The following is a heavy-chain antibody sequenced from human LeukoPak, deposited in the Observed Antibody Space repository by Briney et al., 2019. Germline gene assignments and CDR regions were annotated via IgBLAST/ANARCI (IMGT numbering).Heavy chain of an antibody. CDR1: GFSFSTNG. Sequence: GGSLRLSCAASGFSFSTNGMHWVRQAPGKGLEWVTFMQYDGSEEYYADSVKGRFTISRDNSKNTLYLQMDSLRGEDTAVYYCAGKVAAYYFVYWGQGTLVTVSS. J-gene: IGHJ4*02. CDR3: AGKVAAYYFVY. CDR2: MQYDGSEE. V-gene: IGHV3-30*02. D-gene: IGHD2-15*01.